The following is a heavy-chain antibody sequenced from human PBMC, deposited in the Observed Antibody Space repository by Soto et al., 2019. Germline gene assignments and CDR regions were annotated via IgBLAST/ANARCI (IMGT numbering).Heavy chain of an antibody. CDR3: AKGGPGAYYDFWRGSTADY. J-gene: IGHJ4*02. D-gene: IGHD3-3*01. CDR1: GFTFSSYA. V-gene: IGHV3-23*01. CDR2: ISGSGGST. Sequence: HPGGSLGISCAASGFTFSSYAMSWVRQAPGKGLEWVSAISGSGGSTYYADSVKGRFTISRDNSKNTLYLQMNSLRAEDTAVYYCAKGGPGAYYDFWRGSTADYWGQGTLVTVSS.